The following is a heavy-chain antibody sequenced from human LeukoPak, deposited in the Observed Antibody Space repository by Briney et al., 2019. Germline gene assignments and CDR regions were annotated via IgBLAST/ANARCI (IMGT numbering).Heavy chain of an antibody. CDR2: ISFDGSNK. CDR3: ARDGRVVPAAIPGRFDY. J-gene: IGHJ4*02. V-gene: IGHV3-30-3*01. D-gene: IGHD2-2*02. Sequence: GGSLRLSCVASGFTFSSHPLHWVRQGPGKGLEWLAVISFDGSNKYYADSVKGRFTISRDNSKNTLYLQMNSLRAEDTAVYYCARDGRVVPAAIPGRFDYWGQGTLVTVSS. CDR1: GFTFSSHP.